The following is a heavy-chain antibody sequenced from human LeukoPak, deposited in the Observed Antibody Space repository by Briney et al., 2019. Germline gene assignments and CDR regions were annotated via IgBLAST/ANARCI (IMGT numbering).Heavy chain of an antibody. Sequence: ASVKVSCKASGYTFTSYYMHWVRQAPGQGLEWMGIINPSGGSTSYAQKFQGRVTMTRDTSTSTVYMELSSLRSEDTAVYYCARDTGDCSSTSCYLSYYMDVWGKGTTVTISS. CDR1: GYTFTSYY. CDR3: ARDTGDCSSTSCYLSYYMDV. V-gene: IGHV1-46*01. CDR2: INPSGGST. D-gene: IGHD2-2*01. J-gene: IGHJ6*03.